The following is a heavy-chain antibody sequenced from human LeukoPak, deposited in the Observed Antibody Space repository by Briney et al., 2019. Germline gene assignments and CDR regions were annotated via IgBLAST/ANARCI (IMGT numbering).Heavy chain of an antibody. CDR2: IYYSGST. V-gene: IGHV4-59*01. D-gene: IGHD6-6*01. CDR1: GGSISSYY. CDR3: ARDSRRYSTSYGFDY. J-gene: IGHJ4*02. Sequence: SETLSLTCTVSGGSISSYYWSWIRQPPGKGLEWIGYIYYSGSTNYNPSLKSRVTMSVDTSKNQFSLKLPSVTAADTTVYYCARDSRRYSTSYGFDYWGQGTLVTVSS.